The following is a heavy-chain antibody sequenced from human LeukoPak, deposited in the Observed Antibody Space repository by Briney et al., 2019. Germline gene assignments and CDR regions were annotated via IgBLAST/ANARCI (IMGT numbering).Heavy chain of an antibody. D-gene: IGHD3-22*01. CDR3: ASRTRRRSYYYDSSGYYPLDY. CDR1: GFIFDDYG. Sequence: GGSLRLSCAASGFIFDDYGMSWVRQAPGKGLEWVSGINWNGGSTGYADSVKGRFTISRDNAKNSLYLQMNSLRAEDTAVYYCASRTRRRSYYYDSSGYYPLDYWGQGTLVTVSS. V-gene: IGHV3-20*04. J-gene: IGHJ4*02. CDR2: INWNGGST.